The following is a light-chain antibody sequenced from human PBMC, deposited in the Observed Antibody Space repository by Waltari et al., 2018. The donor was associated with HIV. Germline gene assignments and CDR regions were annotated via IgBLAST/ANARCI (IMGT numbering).Light chain of an antibody. J-gene: IGLJ3*02. V-gene: IGLV2-11*01. CDR3: CSYAGTYTWV. Sequence: QSALTQPRSVSGSPGQSVTISCTGTSSDVGGYDYVSWYQQHPGKAPKLMIYDVHTPPSALPVRFSGSKSGNSAALSISGLHADDEADYFCCSYAGTYTWVFGGGTKLSVL. CDR1: SSDVGGYDY. CDR2: DVH.